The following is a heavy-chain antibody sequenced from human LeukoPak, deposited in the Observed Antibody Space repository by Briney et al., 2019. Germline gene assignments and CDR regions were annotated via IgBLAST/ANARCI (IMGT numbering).Heavy chain of an antibody. Sequence: GASVKVSCKVSGYTLTELSMHWVRQGPGKGLEWMGGFDPEDGETIYAQQFQGRVTMTEDTSTDTAYMELSSLRSEDTAVYYCATARGPSGYYLFDYWGQGTLVTVSS. CDR3: ATARGPSGYYLFDY. CDR2: FDPEDGET. D-gene: IGHD3-22*01. J-gene: IGHJ4*02. CDR1: GYTLTELS. V-gene: IGHV1-24*01.